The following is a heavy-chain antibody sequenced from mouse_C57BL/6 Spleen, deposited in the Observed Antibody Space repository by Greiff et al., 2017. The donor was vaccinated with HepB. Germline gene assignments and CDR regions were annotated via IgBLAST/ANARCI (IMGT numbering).Heavy chain of an antibody. CDR3: ARRGYDYDRFDY. Sequence: VQLQQPGAELVRPGSSVKLSCKASGYTFTSYWMDWVKQRPGQGLEWIGNIYPSDSETHYNQKFKDKATLTVDKSSSTAYMQLSSLTSEDSAVYYCARRGYDYDRFDYWGQGTTLTVSS. V-gene: IGHV1-61*01. J-gene: IGHJ2*01. CDR1: GYTFTSYW. D-gene: IGHD2-4*01. CDR2: IYPSDSET.